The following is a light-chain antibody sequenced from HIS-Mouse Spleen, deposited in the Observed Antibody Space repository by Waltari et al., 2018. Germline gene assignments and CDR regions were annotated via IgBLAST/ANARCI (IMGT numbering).Light chain of an antibody. CDR1: SSDVGGYNY. J-gene: IGLJ3*02. CDR2: EVS. CDR3: SSYTSSSAWV. V-gene: IGLV2-14*01. Sequence: QSALTQPASVSGSPGQSITISCTGTSSDVGGYNYVSWYQQHPGKAPNIMIYEVSNRPSGVSIRFSGSKSGNTASLTISGLQAEDEADYYCSSYTSSSAWVFGGGTKLTVL.